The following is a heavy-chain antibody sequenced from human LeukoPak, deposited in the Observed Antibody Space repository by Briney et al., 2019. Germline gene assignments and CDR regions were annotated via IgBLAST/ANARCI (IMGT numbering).Heavy chain of an antibody. J-gene: IGHJ4*02. D-gene: IGHD6-19*01. V-gene: IGHV1-2*02. CDR1: GYTFTDYY. Sequence: ASVTVSCKASGYTFTDYYIHWVRQAPGQGLDWMGWVSPSSGGTLYAQEFQGRVTLTRDTSISTAYMELSSLRSDDTAVYFCAIRRRSGWPFDFWGQGSLVTVSS. CDR3: AIRRRSGWPFDF. CDR2: VSPSSGGT.